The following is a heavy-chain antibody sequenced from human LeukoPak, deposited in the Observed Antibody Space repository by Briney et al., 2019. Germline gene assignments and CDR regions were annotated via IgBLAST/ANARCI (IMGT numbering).Heavy chain of an antibody. CDR2: IYYSGST. CDR1: GGSINSYY. CDR3: ARHRPGPYDY. J-gene: IGHJ4*02. V-gene: IGHV4-59*08. Sequence: SETLSLTCTVSGGSINSYYWSWIRQPPGKRLEWIGYIYYSGSTNYNPSLKSRVTISVDTSKKQFSLKLSPVTAADTAVYYCARHRPGPYDYWGQGTLVTVSS.